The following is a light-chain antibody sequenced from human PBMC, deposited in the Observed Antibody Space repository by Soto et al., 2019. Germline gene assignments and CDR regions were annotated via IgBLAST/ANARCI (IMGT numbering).Light chain of an antibody. CDR1: QSISDT. J-gene: IGKJ1*01. V-gene: IGKV3-15*01. Sequence: ETVMTLSPATLSVSPGGRATLSFRASQSISDTLAWYQQKPGQAPRLLIHGASTRATGFPARFSGSGSGTDFTLTISSLQSEDFAVYYCQQYNNWPWRFGQGTKVDIK. CDR2: GAS. CDR3: QQYNNWPWR.